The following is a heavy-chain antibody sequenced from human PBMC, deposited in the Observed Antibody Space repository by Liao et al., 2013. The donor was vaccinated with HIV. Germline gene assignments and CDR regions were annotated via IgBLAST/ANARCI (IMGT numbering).Heavy chain of an antibody. J-gene: IGHJ2*01. CDR2: IHFDGTS. D-gene: IGHD3-3*01. Sequence: VQLQESGPGLVRPAQTLSLTCSVSGDSISTGGFYWNWIRQPAGKGLEWIGRIHFDGTSNHNPSLMSRVSISLDTSRNQVSLSLTSVTAADTGVYYCARAYTVFGVKAHWYFDLWAEAPVSLSPQ. CDR3: ARAYTVFGVKAHWYFDL. V-gene: IGHV4-61*02. CDR1: GDSISTGGFY.